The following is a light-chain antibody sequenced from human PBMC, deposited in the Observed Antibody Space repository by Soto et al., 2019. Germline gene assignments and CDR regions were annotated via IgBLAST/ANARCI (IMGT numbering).Light chain of an antibody. CDR3: QQYYSYPT. CDR1: QSISRN. V-gene: IGKV3-15*01. Sequence: TLSVSPGESAPLSCRASQSISRNLAWYQQKVGQAPRLLIYGASTRATGIAARFSGSGSGTEFTLTISSLQSEDFATYYCQQYYSYPTFGQGTRLEIK. CDR2: GAS. J-gene: IGKJ5*01.